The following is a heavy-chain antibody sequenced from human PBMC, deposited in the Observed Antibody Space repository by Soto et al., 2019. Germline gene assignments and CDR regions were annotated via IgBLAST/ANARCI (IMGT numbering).Heavy chain of an antibody. CDR2: IYYSGST. CDR3: ARLLVTAIHWFDY. V-gene: IGHV4-39*01. J-gene: IGHJ4*02. D-gene: IGHD2-21*02. Sequence: SETLSLTCTVSGGSISSSSYYWGWIRQPPGKGLEWIGSIYYSGSTYYNPSLKSRVTISVDTSKNQFSLKLSSVTAADTAVYYCARLLVTAIHWFDYWGQGTLVTVSS. CDR1: GGSISSSSYY.